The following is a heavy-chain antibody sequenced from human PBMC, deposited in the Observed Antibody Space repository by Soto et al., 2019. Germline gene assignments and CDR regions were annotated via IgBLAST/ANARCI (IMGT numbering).Heavy chain of an antibody. CDR2: INPSGGST. CDR1: GYTFTSYY. V-gene: IGHV1-46*01. Sequence: ASVKVSCNASGYTFTSYYMHWVRQAPGQGLEWMGIINPSGGSTSYAQKFQGRVTMTRDTSTGTVYMELSSLRSEDTAVYYCARVSSYGPFYYYCGMDVWGQGTRVTVSS. J-gene: IGHJ6*02. CDR3: ARVSSYGPFYYYCGMDV. D-gene: IGHD5-18*01.